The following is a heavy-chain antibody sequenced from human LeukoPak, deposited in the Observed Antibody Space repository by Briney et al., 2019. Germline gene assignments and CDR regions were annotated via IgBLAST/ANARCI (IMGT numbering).Heavy chain of an antibody. CDR1: GYTFTGYY. CDR2: INPNSGGT. V-gene: IGHV1-2*02. J-gene: IGHJ6*03. Sequence: ASVKVSCKASGYTFTGYYMHWVRQAPGQGLEWMGWINPNSGGTNYAQKFQGRVTMTRDTSINTAYMEVSSLTSDDAAVYFCAREHYCSSSSCSYYYMDVWGKGTTVTISS. CDR3: AREHYCSSSSCSYYYMDV. D-gene: IGHD2-2*01.